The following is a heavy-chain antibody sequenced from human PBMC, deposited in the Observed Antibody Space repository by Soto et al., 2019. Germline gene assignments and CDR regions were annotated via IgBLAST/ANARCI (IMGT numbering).Heavy chain of an antibody. CDR1: GGSISSYY. Sequence: SETLSLTCTVSGGSISSYYWSWIRQPPGKGLEWIGYIHYRGSTNYNPSLKSRVTMSVDTSKNQFSLKVNSVTAADTAVYFCARQQLLPFYYALDVWGQGTTVTVSS. CDR3: ARQQLLPFYYALDV. J-gene: IGHJ6*02. V-gene: IGHV4-59*01. D-gene: IGHD6-13*01. CDR2: IHYRGST.